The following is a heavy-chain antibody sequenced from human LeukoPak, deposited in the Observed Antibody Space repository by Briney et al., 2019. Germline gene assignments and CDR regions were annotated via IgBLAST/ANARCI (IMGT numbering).Heavy chain of an antibody. CDR3: ARYPHYDFWSGYDRNWFDP. V-gene: IGHV4-31*03. CDR2: IYYSGST. J-gene: IGHJ5*02. D-gene: IGHD3-3*01. Sequence: SETLSLTCTVSGGSISSGGYYWSWIRQHPGKGLEWIGYIYYSGSTYYNPSLKSRVTISVDTSKNQFSLKLSSVTAADTAVYYCARYPHYDFWSGYDRNWFDPWGQGTLVTVSS. CDR1: GGSISSGGYY.